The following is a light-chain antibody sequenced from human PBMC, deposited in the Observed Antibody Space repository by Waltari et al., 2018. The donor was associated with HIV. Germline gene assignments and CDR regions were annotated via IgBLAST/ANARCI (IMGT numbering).Light chain of an antibody. J-gene: IGKJ1*01. CDR3: QQYYSTPRT. CDR2: WAS. CDR1: QTILFSSTNQNY. V-gene: IGKV4-1*01. Sequence: DIVLTQSRDSLAVSLGERATMHCKSSQTILFSSTNQNYLSWYQQRPGQPPRLLISWASSRESCVPVRFTVSESGTNFTLTISPLQADDLAVYFCQQYYSTPRTFGQGTKV.